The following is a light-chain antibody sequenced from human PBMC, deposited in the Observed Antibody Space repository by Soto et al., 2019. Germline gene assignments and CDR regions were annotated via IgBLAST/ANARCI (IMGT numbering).Light chain of an antibody. CDR3: QQYSSYPRT. Sequence: DIQMTQSPSSLSASVGDRVTITCRASQGISNFLAWYQHKPGQAPKSLIKTASLLQTGVPSRFGGSGSETEFTLTISRLQPVDFATYYCQQYSSYPRTFGQGTRLEIK. V-gene: IGKV1-16*01. J-gene: IGKJ5*01. CDR2: TAS. CDR1: QGISNF.